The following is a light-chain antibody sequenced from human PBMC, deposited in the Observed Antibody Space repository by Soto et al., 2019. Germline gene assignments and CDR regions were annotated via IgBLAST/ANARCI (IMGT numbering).Light chain of an antibody. CDR1: NSDIGGYHF. Sequence: QSALTQSRSVSGSPGQSVTISRTGTNSDIGGYHFVSWYQQHPGKVPKVIIYDVTRRPSGVPDRFSGSKSGNTASLTISGLQAEDEADYYCCSYAGNYNFGVFGGGTKLTVL. V-gene: IGLV2-11*01. CDR2: DVT. CDR3: CSYAGNYNFGV. J-gene: IGLJ3*02.